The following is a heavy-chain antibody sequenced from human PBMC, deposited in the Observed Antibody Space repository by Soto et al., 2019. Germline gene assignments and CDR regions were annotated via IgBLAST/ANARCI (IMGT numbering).Heavy chain of an antibody. CDR1: GFTFSSYS. CDR3: AKGVPGIAVAGTGYFQH. Sequence: PGGSLRLSCAASGFTFSSYSMNWVRQAPGKGLEWVSYISSSSTIYYADSVKGRFTISRDNAKNSLYLQMNSLRAEDTAVYYCAKGVPGIAVAGTGYFQHWGQGTLVTVSS. CDR2: ISSSSTI. V-gene: IGHV3-48*01. D-gene: IGHD6-19*01. J-gene: IGHJ1*01.